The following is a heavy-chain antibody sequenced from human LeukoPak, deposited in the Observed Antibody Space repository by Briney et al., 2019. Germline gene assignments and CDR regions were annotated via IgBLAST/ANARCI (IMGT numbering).Heavy chain of an antibody. D-gene: IGHD6-19*01. Sequence: QSGGSLRLSCAASGFTFSSYAMSWVRQAPGKGPEWVSAISGSGGSTYYADSVKGRFTISRDNSKNTLYLQMNSLRAEDTAVYYCAKDLTAGTYVDYWGQGTLVTVSS. V-gene: IGHV3-23*01. CDR2: ISGSGGST. CDR3: AKDLTAGTYVDY. CDR1: GFTFSSYA. J-gene: IGHJ4*02.